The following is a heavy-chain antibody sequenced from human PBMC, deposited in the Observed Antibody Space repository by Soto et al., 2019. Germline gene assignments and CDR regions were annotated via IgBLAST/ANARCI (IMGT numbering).Heavy chain of an antibody. D-gene: IGHD1-1*01. CDR1: GGTFSSYA. J-gene: IGHJ4*02. CDR2: IIPIFGTA. Sequence: SLKGSCKASGGTFSSYAISWVRQAPGQGLEWMGGIIPIFGTANYAQKFQGRVAITADESTSTAYMELSSLRSEDTAVYYCARAGTGMATTKYYFDYWGQGTLVTVSS. CDR3: ARAGTGMATTKYYFDY. V-gene: IGHV1-69*13.